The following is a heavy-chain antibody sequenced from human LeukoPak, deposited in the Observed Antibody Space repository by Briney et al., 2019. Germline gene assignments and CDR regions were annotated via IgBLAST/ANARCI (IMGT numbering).Heavy chain of an antibody. CDR1: GYTFTDYY. D-gene: IGHD6-13*01. Sequence: PGATVKISCKASGYTFTDYYMHWVQQAPGKGLEWMGRVDPEDGETIYAEKFQGRVTITADTSTDTAYMELSSLRSEDTAVYYCATPLAPYSSSWYSRALDHWGQGTLVTVS. CDR3: ATPLAPYSSSWYSRALDH. CDR2: VDPEDGET. J-gene: IGHJ4*02. V-gene: IGHV1-69-2*01.